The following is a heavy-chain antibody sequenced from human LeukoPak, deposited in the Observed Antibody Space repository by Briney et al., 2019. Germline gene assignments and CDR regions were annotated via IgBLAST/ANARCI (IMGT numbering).Heavy chain of an antibody. Sequence: ASVKVSCKASGYTFTSYGISWVRQAPGQGLEWMGWISAYNGNTNYAQKLQGRVTMTTDTSTSTAYMELRSLRSDDTAVSYCARTKKVQLERRQAAFDIWGQGTMVTVSS. J-gene: IGHJ3*02. CDR2: ISAYNGNT. V-gene: IGHV1-18*01. CDR1: GYTFTSYG. CDR3: ARTKKVQLERRQAAFDI. D-gene: IGHD1-1*01.